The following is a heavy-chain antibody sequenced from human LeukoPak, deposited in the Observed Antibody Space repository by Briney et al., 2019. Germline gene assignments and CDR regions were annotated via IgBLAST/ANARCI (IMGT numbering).Heavy chain of an antibody. J-gene: IGHJ5*02. CDR1: GHTFTAYY. CDR2: INPNSGAT. D-gene: IGHD4-17*01. CDR3: ARGLWDDYDQTRFLNWFDP. V-gene: IGHV1-2*02. Sequence: ASVKVSCKASGHTFTAYYMHWVRQAPGQGLEWMGWINPNSGATNYVQKFQGRVTLTRDTSISTAYMELTRLTSDDTAVYYCARGLWDDYDQTRFLNWFDPWGQGTLVTVS.